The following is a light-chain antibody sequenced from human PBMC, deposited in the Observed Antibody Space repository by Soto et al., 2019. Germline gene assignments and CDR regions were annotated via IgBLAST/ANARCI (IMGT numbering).Light chain of an antibody. CDR3: AKWDDSLRVYV. J-gene: IGLJ1*01. V-gene: IGLV1-47*01. Sequence: QSVLPQPPSASGTPGQRATISCSTSNSRSGSNYVYWYQQLPGTAPKLLIYRNDQRPSGVPDRFSGSKSGTSASLAISGLRSEDEADYYCAKWDDSLRVYVFGTGTKLTVL. CDR1: NSRSGSNY. CDR2: RND.